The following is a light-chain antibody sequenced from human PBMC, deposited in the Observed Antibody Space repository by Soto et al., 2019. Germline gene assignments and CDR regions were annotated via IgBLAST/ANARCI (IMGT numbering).Light chain of an antibody. J-gene: IGKJ4*01. CDR3: QQRSNWPLLT. Sequence: EIQLTQSPATLSLSPGERATLSCKASQSVSSFLAWYQQSPGQAPRLLIYDASNRATGIPARFSGSGSGTDFTLTISSLEPEDFAVYYCQQRSNWPLLTFGGGTKVEIK. CDR2: DAS. CDR1: QSVSSF. V-gene: IGKV3-11*01.